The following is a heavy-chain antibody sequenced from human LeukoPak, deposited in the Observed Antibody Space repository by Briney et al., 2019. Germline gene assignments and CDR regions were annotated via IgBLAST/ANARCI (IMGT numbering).Heavy chain of an antibody. CDR1: GFTFSSYW. CDR2: IKQDGSEK. D-gene: IGHD3-9*01. V-gene: IGHV3-7*01. J-gene: IGHJ4*02. CDR3: ARGGYFDWLLSYYFDY. Sequence: GGSLRLSCAASGFTFSSYWMSWVRQAPGKGLEWVANIKQDGSEKYYVDSVKGRFTISRDNAKNSLYLQMNSLRAEDTAVYYCARGGYFDWLLSYYFDYWGQGTLVTVSS.